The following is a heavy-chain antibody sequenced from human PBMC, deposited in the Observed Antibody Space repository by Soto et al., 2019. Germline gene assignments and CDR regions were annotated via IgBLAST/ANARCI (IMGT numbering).Heavy chain of an antibody. V-gene: IGHV3-30*18. J-gene: IGHJ4*02. CDR3: AKGVVTAMALDY. Sequence: QVQLVESGGGVVQPGRSLRLSCAASGFTFSSYGMHWVRQAPGKGLEWVAVISYDGSNKYYADSVKGRFTISRDNSKNTLYLQMNSLRAEDTAVYYCAKGVVTAMALDYWGQGTLVTVSS. D-gene: IGHD2-21*02. CDR1: GFTFSSYG. CDR2: ISYDGSNK.